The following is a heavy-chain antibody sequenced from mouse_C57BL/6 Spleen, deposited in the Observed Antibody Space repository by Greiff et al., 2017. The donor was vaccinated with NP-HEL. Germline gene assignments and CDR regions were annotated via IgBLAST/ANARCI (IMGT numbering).Heavy chain of an antibody. J-gene: IGHJ3*01. D-gene: IGHD4-1*01. CDR3: ASTNWDTRFAY. CDR2: ISSGGDYT. V-gene: IGHV5S21*01. Sequence: EVHLVESGEGLVKPGGSLKLSCAASGFTFSSYAMSWVRQTPEKRLEWVAYISSGGDYTYYADTVKGRFTISRDNARNTLYLQMSSLKSEDTAMYYCASTNWDTRFAYWGQGTLVTVSA. CDR1: GFTFSSYA.